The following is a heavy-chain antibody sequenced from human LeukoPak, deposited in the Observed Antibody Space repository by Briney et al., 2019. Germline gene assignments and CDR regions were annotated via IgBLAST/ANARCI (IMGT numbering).Heavy chain of an antibody. CDR1: GFTFSSYA. D-gene: IGHD1-26*01. Sequence: GGSLRLSCAASGFTFSSYAMSWVRQAPGKGLEWVSAISGSGGSTYYADSGKGRFTISRDNSKNTLYLQMNSLRAEDTAVYYCAKFRGYSGTNRYYFDYWGQGTLVTVSS. J-gene: IGHJ4*02. CDR2: ISGSGGST. V-gene: IGHV3-23*01. CDR3: AKFRGYSGTNRYYFDY.